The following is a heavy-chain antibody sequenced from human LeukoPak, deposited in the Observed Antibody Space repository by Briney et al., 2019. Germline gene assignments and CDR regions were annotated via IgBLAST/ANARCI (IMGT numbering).Heavy chain of an antibody. V-gene: IGHV4-34*01. CDR3: GRGGAPEVWATIASLDS. Sequence: SSETLCLTCAVYGGSFSGYYWSRIRQPPGKGLEWIGEINHSGSTNYNPSLKSRVTISVDTSKNQFSLKLSSVTAADTAVYYCGRGGAPEVWATIASLDSWGQGTLVTVSS. CDR1: GGSFSGYY. D-gene: IGHD5-24*01. J-gene: IGHJ5*01. CDR2: INHSGST.